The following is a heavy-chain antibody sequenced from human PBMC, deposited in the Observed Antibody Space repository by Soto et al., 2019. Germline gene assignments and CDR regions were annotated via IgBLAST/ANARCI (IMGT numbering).Heavy chain of an antibody. V-gene: IGHV4-30-4*01. J-gene: IGHJ4*02. D-gene: IGHD3-10*01. CDR2: IYYSGST. CDR1: GGSISSGDYY. CDR3: ARDGVVRGVTGVAY. Sequence: SETLSLTCTVSGGSISSGDYYWSWIRQPPGKGLEWIGYIYYSGSTYYNPSLKSRVTISVDTSKNQFSLKLSSVTAADTAVYYCARDGVVRGVTGVAYWGQGTLVTVSS.